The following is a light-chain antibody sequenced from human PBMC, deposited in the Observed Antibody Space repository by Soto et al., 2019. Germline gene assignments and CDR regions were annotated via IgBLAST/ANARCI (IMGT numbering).Light chain of an antibody. Sequence: DIQMTQSPSTLSASVGDRVAITCRASQSITTWLAWYQQKPGKAPKLLIYAASSLQSGVPSRFSGSGSGTEFTLTVSSLQPDDFATYYCKQYNTYSRTFGQGTKVDIK. J-gene: IGKJ1*01. CDR3: KQYNTYSRT. CDR2: AAS. CDR1: QSITTW. V-gene: IGKV1-5*03.